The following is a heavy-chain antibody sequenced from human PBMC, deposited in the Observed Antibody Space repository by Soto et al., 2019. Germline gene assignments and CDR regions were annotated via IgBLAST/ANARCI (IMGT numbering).Heavy chain of an antibody. CDR1: GYTFTSYD. CDR3: ERDPYHVLREHAPNFYGMDG. CDR2: ISTYNGNT. Sequence: QVQLVQSGAEVKKPGASVKVSCKASGYTFTSYDISWVRQAPGQGLEWMGRISTYNGNTNYPQSLQGRLTMTTDTATTTAYTEMRSIRSDETVVNYCERDPYHVLREHAPNFYGMDGWGQGTTVTVSS. J-gene: IGHJ6*02. V-gene: IGHV1-18*01. D-gene: IGHD3-10*02.